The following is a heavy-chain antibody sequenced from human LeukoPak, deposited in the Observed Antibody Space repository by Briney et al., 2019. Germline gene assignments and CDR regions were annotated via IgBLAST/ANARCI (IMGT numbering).Heavy chain of an antibody. CDR1: GGSFSGYY. CDR3: ARGSSSSSLF. CDR2: ISHSGST. V-gene: IGHV4-34*01. Sequence: SETLSLTCAVYGGSFSGYYWSWIRQPPGKGLEWIGEISHSGSTNYNPSLKSRVTISVDTSKNQFSLKLSSVTAADTAVYYCARGSSSSSLFWGQGTLVTVSS. D-gene: IGHD6-6*01. J-gene: IGHJ4*02.